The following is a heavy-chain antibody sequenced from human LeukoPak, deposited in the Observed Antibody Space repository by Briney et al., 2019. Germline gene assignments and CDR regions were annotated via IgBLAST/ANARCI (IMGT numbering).Heavy chain of an antibody. Sequence: GGSLRLSCAASGFTVSSYGMSWVRQAPGKGLEWVAVISYDGSNKFYADSVKGRFTISRDNSKNTLYLQMNTLRAEDTAVYYCARPKYTSGWFRSYFNYWGQGTLVTVSS. CDR2: ISYDGSNK. V-gene: IGHV3-30*03. CDR1: GFTVSSYG. J-gene: IGHJ4*02. CDR3: ARPKYTSGWFRSYFNY. D-gene: IGHD6-19*01.